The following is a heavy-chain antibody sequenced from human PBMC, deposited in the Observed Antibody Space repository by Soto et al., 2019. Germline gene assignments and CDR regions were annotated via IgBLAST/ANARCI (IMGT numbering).Heavy chain of an antibody. D-gene: IGHD1-26*01. CDR3: ARDPREGELLSEFDY. V-gene: IGHV3-33*01. Sequence: QVQLVESGGGVVQPGRSLRLSCAASGFTFSSYGMHWVRQAPGKGLEWVAVIWYDGSNKYYADSVKGRFTISRDNSKNMLYLQMNSLRAEDTAVYYCARDPREGELLSEFDYWGQGTLVTVSS. CDR1: GFTFSSYG. J-gene: IGHJ4*02. CDR2: IWYDGSNK.